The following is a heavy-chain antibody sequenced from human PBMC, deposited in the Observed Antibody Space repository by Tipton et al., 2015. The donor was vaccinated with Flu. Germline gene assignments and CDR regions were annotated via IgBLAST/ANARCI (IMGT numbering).Heavy chain of an antibody. CDR2: IYTSGST. CDR1: GGSISSYY. D-gene: IGHD4-17*01. V-gene: IGHV4-4*07. J-gene: IGHJ3*02. CDR3: AREGAKSDYGDYGVDAFDI. Sequence: TLSLTCTVSGGSISSYYWSWIRQPAGKGLEWIGRIYTSGSTNYNPSLKSRVTISVDTSKNQFSLKLSSVTAADTAVYYCAREGAKSDYGDYGVDAFDIWGQGTMVTVSS.